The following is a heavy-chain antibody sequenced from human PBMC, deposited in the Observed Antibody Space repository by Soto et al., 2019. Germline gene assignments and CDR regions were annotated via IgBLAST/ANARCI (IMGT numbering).Heavy chain of an antibody. D-gene: IGHD6-13*01. CDR3: AKIAAAGTSEYFQH. Sequence: PGGSLRLSCAASGFTVSSNYMSWVRQAPGKGLEWVSVIYSGGSTYYADSVKGRFTISRDNSKNTLYLQMNSLRAEDTAVYYCAKIAAAGTSEYFQHWGQGTLVTVSS. J-gene: IGHJ1*01. CDR2: IYSGGST. CDR1: GFTVSSNY. V-gene: IGHV3-53*01.